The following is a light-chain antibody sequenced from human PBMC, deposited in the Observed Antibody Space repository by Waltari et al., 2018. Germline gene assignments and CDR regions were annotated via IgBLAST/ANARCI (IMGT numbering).Light chain of an antibody. J-gene: IGKJ1*01. V-gene: IGKV3-20*01. CDR2: DAS. CDR1: QSISRY. CDR3: QKYGTLPAT. Sequence: EIMLTQSPGTLSLSPGERATLSGRASQSISRYLAWYQHKPGQAPRLLIYDASSRATGIPDRFSGSGSGTDFSLTISRLEPEDFAVYYCQKYGTLPATFGQGTKVEIK.